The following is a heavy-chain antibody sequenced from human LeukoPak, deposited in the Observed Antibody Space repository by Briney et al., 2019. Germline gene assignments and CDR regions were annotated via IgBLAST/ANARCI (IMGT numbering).Heavy chain of an antibody. Sequence: SETLSLTCAVYGGSFSGYYWSWIRQPPGKGLEWIGEINHSGSTNYNPSLKSRVTISVDTSKNQFSLKLSSVTAADTAVYYCAASYDSSGYYWPYWGQGTLVTVSS. CDR1: GGSFSGYY. J-gene: IGHJ4*02. D-gene: IGHD3-22*01. V-gene: IGHV4-34*01. CDR2: INHSGST. CDR3: AASYDSSGYYWPY.